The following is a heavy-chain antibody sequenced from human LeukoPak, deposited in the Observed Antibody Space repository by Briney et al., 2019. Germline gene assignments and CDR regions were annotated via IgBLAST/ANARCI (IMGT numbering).Heavy chain of an antibody. V-gene: IGHV4-59*01. J-gene: IGHJ4*02. CDR2: IYYSGST. CDR1: GGSISSYY. Sequence: SETLSLTCTVSGGSISSYYWSWIRQPPGKGLERIGYIYYSGSTNYNPSLKSRVTISVDTSKNQFSLKLSSVTAADTAVYYCARDLGYSGYADWGQGTLVTVSS. CDR3: ARDLGYSGYAD. D-gene: IGHD5-12*01.